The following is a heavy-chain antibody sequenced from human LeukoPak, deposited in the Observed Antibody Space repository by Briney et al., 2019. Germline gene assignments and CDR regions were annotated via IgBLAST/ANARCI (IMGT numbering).Heavy chain of an antibody. J-gene: IGHJ3*02. CDR2: ISTQSGNT. D-gene: IGHD3-22*01. Sequence: ASVKVSCKASGYTLTSYGINWMRQAPGQGLEWMGWISTQSGNTNYAQKVQGRLTLTTDRSTNTAYMELRSLRSDDTAVYYCAREGGSRWYDSSGHDAFDIWGQGTMVTVSS. V-gene: IGHV1-18*01. CDR3: AREGGSRWYDSSGHDAFDI. CDR1: GYTLTSYG.